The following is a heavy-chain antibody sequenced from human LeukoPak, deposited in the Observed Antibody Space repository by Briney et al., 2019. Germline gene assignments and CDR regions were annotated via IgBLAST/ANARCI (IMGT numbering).Heavy chain of an antibody. CDR1: GFTFSTYA. Sequence: VQPWRSLRLSCAASGFTFSTYAMHWVRQGPGQGLEWVAVISYDGSNKYYADSVKGRFTISRDNSKNTLYLQMSSLSAEDTAVYYCARTTTPHYYGSGSYALGYWGQGTLVTVPS. J-gene: IGHJ4*02. D-gene: IGHD3-10*01. CDR2: ISYDGSNK. V-gene: IGHV3-30-3*02. CDR3: ARTTTPHYYGSGSYALGY.